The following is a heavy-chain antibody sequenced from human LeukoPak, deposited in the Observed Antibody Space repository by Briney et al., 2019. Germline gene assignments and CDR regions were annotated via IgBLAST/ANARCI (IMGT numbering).Heavy chain of an antibody. V-gene: IGHV3-23*01. Sequence: GGSLRLSCAASGFSFRSHGMNWVRQAPGKGLEWVSGISPRGDITYYKDSVRGRFTISRDNFKNTVSLQLNSLRAEDTAMYYCARGSGYSYAFTGRERTKSRLDYWGPGTLVTVSS. CDR3: ARGSGYSYAFTGRERTKSRLDY. CDR1: GFSFRSHG. D-gene: IGHD5-18*01. J-gene: IGHJ4*02. CDR2: ISPRGDIT.